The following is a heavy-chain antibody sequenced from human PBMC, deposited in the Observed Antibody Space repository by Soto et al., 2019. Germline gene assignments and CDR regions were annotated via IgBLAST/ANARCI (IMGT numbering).Heavy chain of an antibody. V-gene: IGHV3-11*06. CDR2: ISNSGEDT. CDR3: TRHLRARGIVHDVFDI. Sequence: QVRLVESGGGLVKPGGSVRLSCAASGFSFSDYYMTWIRQAPGKGLEWVSRISNSGEDTNYADSVQGRFTISRDNGENSLYLQMTSLRAEDTAVNYCTRHLRARGIVHDVFDIWGQGTMVTVSS. J-gene: IGHJ3*02. D-gene: IGHD2-8*01. CDR1: GFSFSDYY.